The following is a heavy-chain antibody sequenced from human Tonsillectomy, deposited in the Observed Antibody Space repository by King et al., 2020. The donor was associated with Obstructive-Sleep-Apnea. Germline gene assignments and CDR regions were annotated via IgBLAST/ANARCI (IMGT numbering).Heavy chain of an antibody. CDR3: AKDHYYGSGSYYNFDY. J-gene: IGHJ4*02. D-gene: IGHD3-10*01. CDR1: GFTFDDYA. V-gene: IGHV3-9*01. Sequence: VQLVESGGGLVQPGRSLRLSCAASGFTFDDYAMHWVRQAPGKGLEWVSGISWNSGSIGYADSVKGRFTISRDNAKNSLYLQMNSLRAEDTALYYCAKDHYYGSGSYYNFDYWGQGTLVTVPS. CDR2: ISWNSGSI.